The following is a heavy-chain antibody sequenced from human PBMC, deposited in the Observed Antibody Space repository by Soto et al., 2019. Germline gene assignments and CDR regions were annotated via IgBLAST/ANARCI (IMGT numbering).Heavy chain of an antibody. CDR2: IYYSGST. Sequence: SETLSLTCTVSGGSISSYYWSWIRQPPGKGLEWIGYIYYSGSTNYNPSLKNRVTISVDTSKNQFSLKLSSVTAADTVVYYCASQGPGDYNYWGQGTLVTVSS. V-gene: IGHV4-59*01. CDR3: ASQGPGDYNY. CDR1: GGSISSYY. D-gene: IGHD7-27*01. J-gene: IGHJ4*02.